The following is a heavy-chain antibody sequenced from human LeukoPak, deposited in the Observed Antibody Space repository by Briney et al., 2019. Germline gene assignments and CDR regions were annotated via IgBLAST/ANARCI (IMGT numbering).Heavy chain of an antibody. D-gene: IGHD6-25*01. CDR1: GYTFSSYA. CDR2: ISTVSTYT. J-gene: IGHJ6*03. CDR3: ARDGSGFYYYYYMDV. Sequence: TGGSLRLSCAASGYTFSSYAMTWVRQAPGKGLEWVASISTVSTYTFYSDSVKGRASITRDNAKNMLYLQMSSLSADDTAVYCARDGSGFYYYYYMDVWGRGTTVTVS. V-gene: IGHV3-21*06.